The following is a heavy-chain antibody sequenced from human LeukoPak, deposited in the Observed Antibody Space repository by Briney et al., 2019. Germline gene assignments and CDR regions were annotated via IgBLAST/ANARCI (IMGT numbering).Heavy chain of an antibody. CDR3: ARERWSGYSYSDFDY. Sequence: GGSLPLSCAATGFTFSSYTMNWLGQAPGKGLEWVSYISSRSSAIYYTDSVKGRFTISRDNAKNSLYLQMNSLRAEDTAVYYCARERWSGYSYSDFDYWGQGTLVTVS. CDR2: ISSRSSAI. V-gene: IGHV3-48*01. J-gene: IGHJ4*02. CDR1: GFTFSSYT. D-gene: IGHD5-18*01.